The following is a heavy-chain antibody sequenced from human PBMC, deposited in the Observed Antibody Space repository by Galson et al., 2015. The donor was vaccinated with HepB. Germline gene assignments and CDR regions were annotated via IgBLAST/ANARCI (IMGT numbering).Heavy chain of an antibody. D-gene: IGHD6-6*01. CDR1: GYSFTSYW. CDR3: ARLGWSSSDSQYHYGMDV. J-gene: IGHJ6*02. V-gene: IGHV5-10-1*01. Sequence: QSGAEVKKPGESLRISCKGSGYSFTSYWISWVRQMPGKGLEWMGRIDPIDSYTNYSPSFQGHVTISADKSITTACLQWSSLKASDTAMYYCARLGWSSSDSQYHYGMDVWGQGTTVTVSS. CDR2: IDPIDSYT.